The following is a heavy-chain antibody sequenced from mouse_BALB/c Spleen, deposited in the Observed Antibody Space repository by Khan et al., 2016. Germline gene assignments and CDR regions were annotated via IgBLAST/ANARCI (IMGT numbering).Heavy chain of an antibody. V-gene: IGHV5-6-3*01. J-gene: IGHJ2*01. CDR2: INSNGGST. Sequence: EVELVESGGGLVQPGGSLKLSCAASGFTFSSYGMSWVRQTPDKRLELVATINSNGGSTYYPDSVKGRFTISRDNAKNTLYLQMSSLKSEDTATYYCARGGLRWFDDWGQGTTLTVSS. D-gene: IGHD1-1*01. CDR1: GFTFSSYG. CDR3: ARGGLRWFDD.